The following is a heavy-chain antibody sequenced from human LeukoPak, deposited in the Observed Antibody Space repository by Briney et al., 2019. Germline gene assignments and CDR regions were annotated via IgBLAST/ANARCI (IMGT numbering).Heavy chain of an antibody. Sequence: ASVKVSCKASGYTFTSYYMHWVRQAPGQGLEWMGIINPSGGSTSYAQKFQGRVTMTSDTSTSTVYMELSSLRSEDTAVYYCARDWRYSSSWYGSTGEYFQHWGQGTLVTVSS. J-gene: IGHJ1*01. CDR1: GYTFTSYY. D-gene: IGHD6-13*01. CDR2: INPSGGST. CDR3: ARDWRYSSSWYGSTGEYFQH. V-gene: IGHV1-46*01.